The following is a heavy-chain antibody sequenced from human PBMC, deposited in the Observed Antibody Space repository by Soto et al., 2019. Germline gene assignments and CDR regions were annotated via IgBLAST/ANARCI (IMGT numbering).Heavy chain of an antibody. V-gene: IGHV3-23*01. J-gene: IGHJ5*02. D-gene: IGHD3-22*01. CDR3: AKDYYDSSDPYVSPNWFDP. CDR2: ISGSGGST. Sequence: GGSLRLSCAASGFTFSSYAMSWVRQAPGKGLEWVSAISGSGGSTYYVDSVKGRFTISRDNSKNTLYLQMNSLRAEDTAVYYCAKDYYDSSDPYVSPNWFDPWGQGTLVTVSS. CDR1: GFTFSSYA.